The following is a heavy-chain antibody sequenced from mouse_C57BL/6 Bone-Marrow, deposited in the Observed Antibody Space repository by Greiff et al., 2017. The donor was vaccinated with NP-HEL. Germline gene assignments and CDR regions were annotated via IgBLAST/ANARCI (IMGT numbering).Heavy chain of an antibody. Sequence: EVHLVESGAELVKPGASVKLSCTASGFYIKDYYMHWVKQRTEQGLEWIGRIDPEDGETKYAPKFQGKATITADTSSNTAYLQLSSLTSEDTAVYYCAKYGNYLPWFAYWGQGTLVTVSA. V-gene: IGHV14-2*01. CDR2: IDPEDGET. CDR3: AKYGNYLPWFAY. J-gene: IGHJ3*01. CDR1: GFYIKDYY. D-gene: IGHD2-1*01.